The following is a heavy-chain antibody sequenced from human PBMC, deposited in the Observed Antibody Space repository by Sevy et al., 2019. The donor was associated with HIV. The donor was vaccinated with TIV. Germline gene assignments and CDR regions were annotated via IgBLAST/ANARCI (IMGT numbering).Heavy chain of an antibody. CDR2: ISPNGGNT. V-gene: IGHV3-23*01. CDR3: AKEALSGYDS. D-gene: IGHD5-12*01. J-gene: IGHJ5*01. Sequence: GGSLRLSCSVSAFSFRTYVMTWVRQAPGKGLEWVSTISPNGGNTYYADSVKGRFTISRDNSKNTVDLEMNSLSAEDTALYYCAKEALSGYDSWGQGTRVTVSS. CDR1: AFSFRTYV.